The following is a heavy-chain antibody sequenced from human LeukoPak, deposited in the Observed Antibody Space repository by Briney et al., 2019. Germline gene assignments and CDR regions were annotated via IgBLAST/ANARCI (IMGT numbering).Heavy chain of an antibody. CDR2: ISSSGSTI. Sequence: GGSLRLSCAASGFTFSDYYMSWIRQAPGKGLEWVSYISSSGSTIYYADSVKGQFTISRDNAKNSLYLQMNSLRAEDTAVYYCARVKWERDYYDSSGYSGGYYFDYWGQGTLVTVSS. CDR1: GFTFSDYY. J-gene: IGHJ4*02. D-gene: IGHD3-22*01. CDR3: ARVKWERDYYDSSGYSGGYYFDY. V-gene: IGHV3-11*01.